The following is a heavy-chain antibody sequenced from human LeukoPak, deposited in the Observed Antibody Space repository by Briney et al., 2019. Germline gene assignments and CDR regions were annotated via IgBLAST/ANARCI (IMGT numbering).Heavy chain of an antibody. D-gene: IGHD4-23*01. CDR3: ARDGYGGNPFDY. CDR1: GFTFSDYY. Sequence: GGSLRLSCTASGFTFSDYYMSWIRQAPGKGLEWVSYITGRSSYTNYGDSVKGRFTISRDNAKNSLYLQMKCLRAEDTAVYYCARDGYGGNPFDYWGQGTLVTVSS. J-gene: IGHJ4*02. CDR2: ITGRSSYT. V-gene: IGHV3-11*05.